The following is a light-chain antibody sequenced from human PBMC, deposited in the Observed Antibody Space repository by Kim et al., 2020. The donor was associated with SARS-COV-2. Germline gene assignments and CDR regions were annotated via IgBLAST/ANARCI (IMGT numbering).Light chain of an antibody. CDR1: SLRRYY. V-gene: IGLV3-19*01. Sequence: SSELTQDPAVPVALGQTVRITCQGDSLRRYYATWYQTKIGQGPILVIYGKNNRTSGIPDRLPGSSSGNTASLPITGTQVGHEADCYCNSTDSNDNVAIGG. J-gene: IGLJ2*01. CDR3: NSTDSNDNVA. CDR2: GKN.